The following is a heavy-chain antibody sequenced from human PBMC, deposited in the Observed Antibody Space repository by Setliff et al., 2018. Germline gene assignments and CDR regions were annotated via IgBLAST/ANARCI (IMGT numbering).Heavy chain of an antibody. V-gene: IGHV3-7*03. CDR1: GFTLSTYW. CDR3: TREKYYNFWSGVSNYYYYMDV. CDR2: IKKQDGSEK. Sequence: PGGSLRLSCSASGFTLSTYWMNWVRQAPGKGLEWVAHIKKQDGSEKYYVDSVKGRFTISRDNAKNSLYLQMNSLRAEDTAVYYCTREKYYNFWSGVSNYYYYMDVWGKGTTVTVSS. J-gene: IGHJ6*03. D-gene: IGHD3-3*01.